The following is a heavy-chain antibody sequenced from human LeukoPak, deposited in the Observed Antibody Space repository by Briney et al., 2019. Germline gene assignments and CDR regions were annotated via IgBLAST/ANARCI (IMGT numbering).Heavy chain of an antibody. Sequence: PSETLSLTCTVSGGSISSYYWSWIRQPPGKGLEWIGYIYYSGSTNYNPSLKSRVTISVDTSKNQFSLKLSSVTAADTAVYYCARVFGDYGNWFDPWGQGTLVTVSS. J-gene: IGHJ5*02. CDR1: GGSISSYY. V-gene: IGHV4-59*01. CDR2: IYYSGST. CDR3: ARVFGDYGNWFDP. D-gene: IGHD4-17*01.